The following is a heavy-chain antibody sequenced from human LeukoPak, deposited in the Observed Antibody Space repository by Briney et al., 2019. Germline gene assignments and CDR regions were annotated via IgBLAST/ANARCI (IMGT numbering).Heavy chain of an antibody. CDR1: GFTFSSYG. J-gene: IGHJ4*02. CDR2: ISYDGSNK. Sequence: GGSLRLSCAASGFTFSSYGMDWVRQAPGKGLEWVAFISYDGSNKYYADSVKGRFTISRDNSKNTLYLQMNSLRAEDTAVYYCAKEAYCSSTSCYYFDYWGQGTLVTVSS. D-gene: IGHD2-2*01. V-gene: IGHV3-30*18. CDR3: AKEAYCSSTSCYYFDY.